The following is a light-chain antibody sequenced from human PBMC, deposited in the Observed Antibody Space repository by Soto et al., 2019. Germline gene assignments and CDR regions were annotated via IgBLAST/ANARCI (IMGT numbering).Light chain of an antibody. V-gene: IGKV3-20*01. CDR3: QQYGSSPRT. J-gene: IGKJ1*01. Sequence: ETVLTQSPGTLSLSPGERATLSCRASQTIRSNYLAWYRQTPGQAPRLLIYGASNRATGIADRFSGSGSGPDFTLLLSRLEPEDFSLYSCQQYGSSPRTFGQGTKVEIK. CDR1: QTIRSNY. CDR2: GAS.